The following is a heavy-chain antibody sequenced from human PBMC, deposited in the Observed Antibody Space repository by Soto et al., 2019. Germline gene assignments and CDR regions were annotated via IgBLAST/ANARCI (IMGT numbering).Heavy chain of an antibody. CDR1: GGSISSSNW. CDR2: IYHSGST. Sequence: QVQLQESGPGLVKPSGTLSLTCAVSGGSISSSNWWSWVRQPPGKGLEWIGEIYHSGSTNYNPSLKSRVTISVDKSKNQFSLKLSSVTAADTAVYYCARDRGCSGGSCYSEWFDPWGQGTLVTVSS. D-gene: IGHD2-15*01. J-gene: IGHJ5*02. V-gene: IGHV4-4*02. CDR3: ARDRGCSGGSCYSEWFDP.